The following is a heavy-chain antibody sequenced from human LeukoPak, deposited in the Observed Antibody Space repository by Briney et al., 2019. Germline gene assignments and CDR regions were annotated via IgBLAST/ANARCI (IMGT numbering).Heavy chain of an antibody. Sequence: ASVKVSCKASGYTFTSYAMNWVRQAPGQGLEWMGWINPNSGGTNYAQKFQGRVTMTRDTSISTAYMELSRLRSDDTAVYYCARGEYSGYDLSWFDPWGQGTLVTVSS. V-gene: IGHV1-2*02. CDR3: ARGEYSGYDLSWFDP. CDR2: INPNSGGT. CDR1: GYTFTSYA. J-gene: IGHJ5*02. D-gene: IGHD5-12*01.